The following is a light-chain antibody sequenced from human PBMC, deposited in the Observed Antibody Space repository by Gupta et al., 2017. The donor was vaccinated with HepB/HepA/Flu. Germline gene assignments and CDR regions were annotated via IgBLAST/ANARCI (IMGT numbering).Light chain of an antibody. CDR1: QSVSSY. V-gene: IGKV3-11*01. J-gene: IGKJ5*01. CDR3: QQLSNWHPHT. Sequence: EILLTQSPATLPLSPGERATLSCRASQSVSSYLAWYQQKPGQAPRLLIYDASNRATGIPARFSGSEYGTDFTLTISSLEPEDFAVYYCQQLSNWHPHTFGQGTRLEIK. CDR2: DAS.